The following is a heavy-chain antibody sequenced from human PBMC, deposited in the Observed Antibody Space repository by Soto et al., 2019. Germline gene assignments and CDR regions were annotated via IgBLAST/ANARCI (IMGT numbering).Heavy chain of an antibody. CDR2: INHTGGS. J-gene: IGHJ4*02. Sequence: SETLSLTCAVSGGSFSSYYWSWVRQTPGKGLEWIGDINHTGGSNYNPSLKSRVMISVDTAKTQFSLNVTSVTAADTAVYYCAREVGYYSAARRNLYFDYWGPGTLVTVSS. D-gene: IGHD2-15*01. CDR1: GGSFSSYY. CDR3: AREVGYYSAARRNLYFDY. V-gene: IGHV4-34*01.